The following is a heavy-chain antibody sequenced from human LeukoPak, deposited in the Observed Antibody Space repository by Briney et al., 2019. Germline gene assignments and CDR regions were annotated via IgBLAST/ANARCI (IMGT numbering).Heavy chain of an antibody. CDR2: IYTSGST. Sequence: SETLSLTCTVSGGSISSGSYYWNWIRQPAGKGLEWIGRIYTSGSTNYNPSLKSRVTISVDTSKNQFSLKLSSVTAADTAVYYCARQYSGSYHDAFDIWGQGTMVTVSS. CDR3: ARQYSGSYHDAFDI. CDR1: GGSISSGSYY. V-gene: IGHV4-61*02. J-gene: IGHJ3*02. D-gene: IGHD1-26*01.